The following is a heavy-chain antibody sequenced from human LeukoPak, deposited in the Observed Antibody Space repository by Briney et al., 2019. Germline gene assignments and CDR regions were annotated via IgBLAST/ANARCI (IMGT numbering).Heavy chain of an antibody. Sequence: SETLSLTCTVSGGSISSSSYYWGWIRQPPGKGLEWIGSIYYSGSTYYNPSLKSRVTISVDTSKNQFSLKLSSVTAADTAVYYCARDPYNYGYGAFDIWGQGTMVTVSS. D-gene: IGHD5-18*01. CDR3: ARDPYNYGYGAFDI. CDR1: GGSISSSSYY. V-gene: IGHV4-39*07. CDR2: IYYSGST. J-gene: IGHJ3*02.